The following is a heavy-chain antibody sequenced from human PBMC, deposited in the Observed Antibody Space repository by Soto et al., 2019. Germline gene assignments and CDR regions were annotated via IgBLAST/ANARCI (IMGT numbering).Heavy chain of an antibody. CDR2: IYRDGAT. D-gene: IGHD6-6*01. Sequence: QLRLQESGPGLVKPSETLSLICTVSGGSIISSPDWWGWVRQPPGKGPEWIASIYRDGATYYNPSLNVRVTVFVDSSKNQFSLKLTSVTATDTAIYYCARLAGSSFFTYWGQGTRVTVSS. J-gene: IGHJ4*02. V-gene: IGHV4-39*01. CDR1: GGSIISSPDW. CDR3: ARLAGSSFFTY.